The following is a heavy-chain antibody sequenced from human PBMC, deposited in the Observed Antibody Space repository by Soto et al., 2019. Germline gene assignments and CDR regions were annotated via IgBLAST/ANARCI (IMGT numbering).Heavy chain of an antibody. CDR1: RFTFSSYW. CDR2: IKQDGSEK. Sequence: PEGSLRLSCAASRFTFSSYWMSWVRQAPGKGLEWVANIKQDGSEKYYVDSVKGRFTISRDNAKNSLYLQMNSLRAEDTAVYYCARDTYYYYYYGMDVWGQGTTVTVSS. J-gene: IGHJ6*02. V-gene: IGHV3-7*01. CDR3: ARDTYYYYYYGMDV.